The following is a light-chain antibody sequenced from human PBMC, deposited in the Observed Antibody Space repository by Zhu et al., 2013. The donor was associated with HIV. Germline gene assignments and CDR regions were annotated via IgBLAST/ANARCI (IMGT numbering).Light chain of an antibody. Sequence: ETVLTQSPGTLSLSPGERATLSCRASQSVSSSYLAWYQQKPGQAPRLLMYDASTRATGIPDRFSGSGSGTDFTLTISRLEPEDFAVYYCQQFGSSPWTFGQGTKVEIK. J-gene: IGKJ1*01. CDR2: DAS. CDR1: QSVSSSY. V-gene: IGKV3-20*01. CDR3: QQFGSSPWT.